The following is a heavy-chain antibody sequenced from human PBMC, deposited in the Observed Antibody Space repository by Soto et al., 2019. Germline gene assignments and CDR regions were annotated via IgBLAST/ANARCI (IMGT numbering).Heavy chain of an antibody. D-gene: IGHD1-26*01. CDR3: ARGRPRSGPPFYYYGLDV. CDR2: VIPMSGSS. J-gene: IGHJ6*02. Sequence: QVQLVQSGAEVKKPGSSVKVSCKASGGTFSTYVISWVRQAPGQGLEWMGRVIPMSGSSNYAQKFQGRVTITVDKDTSIAYMEVRSLRSEDTAVYYCARGRPRSGPPFYYYGLDVWGQGTTVIVSS. CDR1: GGTFSTYV. V-gene: IGHV1-69*06.